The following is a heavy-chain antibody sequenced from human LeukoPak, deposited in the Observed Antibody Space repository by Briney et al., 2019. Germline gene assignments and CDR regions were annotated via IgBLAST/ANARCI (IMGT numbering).Heavy chain of an antibody. D-gene: IGHD5-12*01. CDR2: MKQDGSEK. CDR1: GINFRGYW. V-gene: IGHV3-7*01. CDR3: ARDLGHTGYDLYDY. Sequence: GGSLRLSCAVSGINFRGYWMAWIRQAPGKGLEWVANMKQDGSEKYYVDSVKGRFTISRDNAKNSLYLEMNSLRVEDTAVYYCARDLGHTGYDLYDYWGQGTLVTVSS. J-gene: IGHJ4*02.